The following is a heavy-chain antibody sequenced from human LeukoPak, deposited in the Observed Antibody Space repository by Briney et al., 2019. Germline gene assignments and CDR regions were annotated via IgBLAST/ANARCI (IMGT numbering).Heavy chain of an antibody. CDR3: ARRRVGGSFDY. Sequence: PSETLSLTCAVYGGSFSGYYWSWIRQPPGKGLEWIGHIYYSGSTNYNPSLKSRVTISVDTSKNQFSLNLNSVTAADTAVYYCARRRVGGSFDYWGQGTLVTVSS. CDR1: GGSFSGYY. J-gene: IGHJ4*02. D-gene: IGHD1-26*01. CDR2: IYYSGST. V-gene: IGHV4-59*08.